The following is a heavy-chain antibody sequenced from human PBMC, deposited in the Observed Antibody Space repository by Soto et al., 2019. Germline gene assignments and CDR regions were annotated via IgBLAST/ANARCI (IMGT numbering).Heavy chain of an antibody. V-gene: IGHV3-33*01. CDR1: GFTFSSYG. Sequence: PGGSLRLSCAASGFTFSSYGMHWVRQAPCKGLEWVAVIWYDGSNKYYADSVKGRFTISRDNSKNTLYLQMNSLRAEDTAVYYCARDRSSGSFDYWGQGTLVTVSS. D-gene: IGHD1-26*01. J-gene: IGHJ4*02. CDR2: IWYDGSNK. CDR3: ARDRSSGSFDY.